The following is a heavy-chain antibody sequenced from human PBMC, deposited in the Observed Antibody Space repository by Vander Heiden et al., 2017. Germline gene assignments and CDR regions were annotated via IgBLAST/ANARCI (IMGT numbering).Heavy chain of an antibody. V-gene: IGHV4-30-2*01. CDR2: ICHSGST. J-gene: IGHJ3*02. Sequence: QLQLPESGSGLVKPSQTLFLTCAVSGGPIRSGGYPWSWIRQTPGKGLEWIGYICHSGSTCYSPSLKSRVTISVDRTKNRFSLKLSSVTAADTAVYYCAGGDRGRHIVVVTGAFDIWGQGTMVTVSS. CDR3: AGGDRGRHIVVVTGAFDI. D-gene: IGHD2-21*02. CDR1: GGPIRSGGYP.